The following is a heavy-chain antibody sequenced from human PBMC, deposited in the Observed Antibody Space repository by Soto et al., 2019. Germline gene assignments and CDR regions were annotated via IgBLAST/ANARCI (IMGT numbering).Heavy chain of an antibody. V-gene: IGHV3-33*06. Sequence: GGSLRLSCAASGFTFSSYGMHWFRQAPGKGLEWVAVIWYDGSNKYYADSVKGRFTISRDNSKNTLYLQMNSLRAEDTAVYYCANTYYDILTGYYNGIFGYWGQGTLVTVSS. J-gene: IGHJ4*02. CDR2: IWYDGSNK. D-gene: IGHD3-9*01. CDR1: GFTFSSYG. CDR3: ANTYYDILTGYYNGIFGY.